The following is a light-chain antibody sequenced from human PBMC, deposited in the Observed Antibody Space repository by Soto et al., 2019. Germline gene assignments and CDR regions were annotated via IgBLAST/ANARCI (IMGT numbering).Light chain of an antibody. V-gene: IGLV2-14*01. CDR1: SSDIGAYDY. J-gene: IGLJ1*01. CDR2: DVS. Sequence: QSALTQPASVSGSPGQSITISCTGSSSDIGAYDYVSWYQQRPVKAPKLMIFDVSNRPSGVSNRFSGSKSGNTASLTISGLQAEDEADYYCSSYTSSSTLDVFGTGTKVTVL. CDR3: SSYTSSSTLDV.